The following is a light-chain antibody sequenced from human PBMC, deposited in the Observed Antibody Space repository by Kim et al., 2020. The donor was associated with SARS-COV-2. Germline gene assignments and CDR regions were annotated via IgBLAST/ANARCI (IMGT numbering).Light chain of an antibody. CDR2: GAS. J-gene: IGKJ5*01. Sequence: SPGEGATLSCKASQSVSSSYLAWYQQKPGQAPRLLVYGASSRVTGIPDRFSGSGSGTDFTLTISRLEPEDFAVYYCQQYDSSPITFGQGTRLEIK. V-gene: IGKV3-20*01. CDR1: QSVSSSY. CDR3: QQYDSSPIT.